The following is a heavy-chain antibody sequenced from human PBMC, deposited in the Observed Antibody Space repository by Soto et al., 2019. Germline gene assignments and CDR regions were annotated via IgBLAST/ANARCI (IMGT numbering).Heavy chain of an antibody. CDR2: ISSSRSYI. D-gene: IGHD6-6*01. CDR3: ARPAIEYSSSCYFDY. V-gene: IGHV3-21*01. Sequence: GGSLRLSCAASGFTFSNYNMNWVRQAPGKGLEWVSSISSSRSYIYYADSVKGRFTISRDNAKNSLYLQMNSLRAEDTAVYYCARPAIEYSSSCYFDYWGQGTLVTVSS. CDR1: GFTFSNYN. J-gene: IGHJ4*02.